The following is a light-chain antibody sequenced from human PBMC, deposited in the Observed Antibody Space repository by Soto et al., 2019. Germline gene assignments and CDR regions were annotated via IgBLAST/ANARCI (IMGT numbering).Light chain of an antibody. Sequence: EMVMTQSPATLSVSPGERATLSCRASQSVTSNLAWYQQKPGQAPRLLIYSASTRATSIPARFSGSGSGTEFTLTISSLQSEDFAVYYCQQRSNWPPWTFGQGTKVDI. CDR2: SAS. CDR1: QSVTSN. J-gene: IGKJ1*01. CDR3: QQRSNWPPWT. V-gene: IGKV3-15*01.